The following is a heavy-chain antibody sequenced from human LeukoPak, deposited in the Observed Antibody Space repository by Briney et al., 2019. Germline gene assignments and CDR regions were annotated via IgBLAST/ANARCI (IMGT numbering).Heavy chain of an antibody. CDR3: AREYYSSGWYNWLDP. Sequence: GGSLRLSCAASGFTFSSYEINWVRQAPGKGLEWVSYISGSGSNIYYADSVKGRFTISRDNAKSSLYLQMNSLRDEDTAVYYCAREYYSSGWYNWLDPWGQGTLVTVSS. V-gene: IGHV3-48*03. J-gene: IGHJ5*02. D-gene: IGHD6-19*01. CDR2: ISGSGSNI. CDR1: GFTFSSYE.